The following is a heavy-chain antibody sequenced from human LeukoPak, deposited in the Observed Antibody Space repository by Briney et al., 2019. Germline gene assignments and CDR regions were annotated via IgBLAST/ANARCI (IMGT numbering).Heavy chain of an antibody. Sequence: SETLSLTCAVYGGSFSGYYWSWIRQPPGKGLEWIGYIYYSGSTNYNPSLKSRVTISVDTSKNQFSLKLSSVTAADTAVYYCARDGSSSSWEPDAFDIWGQGTMVTVSS. D-gene: IGHD6-13*01. CDR1: GGSFSGYY. CDR3: ARDGSSSSWEPDAFDI. CDR2: IYYSGST. V-gene: IGHV4-59*12. J-gene: IGHJ3*02.